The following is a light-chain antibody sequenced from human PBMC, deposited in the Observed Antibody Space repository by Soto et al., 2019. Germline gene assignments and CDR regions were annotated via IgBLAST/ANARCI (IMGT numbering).Light chain of an antibody. CDR3: ATWDDSLNVV. Sequence: QSVLTQSPSASGTPGQRVSISCSGSTSNIGTYTVNWYQHVPGTAPKLLIYSDNQRPSAVPGRFSGSKSGTSASLAISGLLSEDEADYYCATWDDSLNVVFGGGTKLTVL. CDR2: SDN. V-gene: IGLV1-44*01. CDR1: TSNIGTYT. J-gene: IGLJ2*01.